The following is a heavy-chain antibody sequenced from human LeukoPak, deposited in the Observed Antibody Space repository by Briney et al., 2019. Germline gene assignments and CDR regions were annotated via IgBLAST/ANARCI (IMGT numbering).Heavy chain of an antibody. V-gene: IGHV3-48*02. J-gene: IGHJ4*02. CDR2: ISSGSGTI. CDR1: GFTFSSHS. CDR3: ARVMGPYGSGSYYKAGFDY. Sequence: GGSLRLSCEVSGFTFSSHSMNWVRQAPGKGLEWVSYISSGSGTIYYADSVKGRFTIARDDAKNSLYLQMSSLRDEDTAVYYCARVMGPYGSGSYYKAGFDYWGQGTLVTVSS. D-gene: IGHD3-10*01.